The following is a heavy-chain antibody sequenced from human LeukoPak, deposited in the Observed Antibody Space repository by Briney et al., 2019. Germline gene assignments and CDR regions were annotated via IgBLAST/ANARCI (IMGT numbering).Heavy chain of an antibody. Sequence: GGSLRLSCAASGFSFSDSYMAWIRQAPGKGLEWISYIGSSDTTIYYADSAKGRFTISRDNAKNSLFLHMSSLRVDDTAIYYCARDRYFRRWYGTWFDPWGQGTLVTVSS. V-gene: IGHV3-11*04. CDR2: IGSSDTTI. CDR3: ARDRYFRRWYGTWFDP. J-gene: IGHJ5*02. CDR1: GFSFSDSY. D-gene: IGHD6-13*01.